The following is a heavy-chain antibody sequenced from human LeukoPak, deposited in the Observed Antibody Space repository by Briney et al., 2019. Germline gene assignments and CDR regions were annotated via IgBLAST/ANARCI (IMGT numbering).Heavy chain of an antibody. J-gene: IGHJ1*01. CDR1: GGTFSSYA. V-gene: IGHV1-69*04. CDR3: AAREAVGNYRYND. Sequence: SVKVSCKASGGTFSSYAISWVRQAPGQGLEWMGRIIPILGIAKYAPKFQGRVTFTADTSTSTAYMELSSLRSEDTAFYYCAAREAVGNYRYNDWGQGTLVTVSS. D-gene: IGHD3-16*02. CDR2: IIPILGIA.